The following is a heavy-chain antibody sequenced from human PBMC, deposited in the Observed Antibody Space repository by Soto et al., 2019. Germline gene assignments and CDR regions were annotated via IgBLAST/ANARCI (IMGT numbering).Heavy chain of an antibody. D-gene: IGHD3-22*01. J-gene: IGHJ4*02. CDR3: ARSITMIARFDY. CDR1: GGTFSSYA. V-gene: IGHV1-69*12. CDR2: IIPIFGTA. Sequence: QVQLVQSGAEVKKPGSSVKVSCQASGGTFSSYAISWVRQAPGQGLEWMGGIIPIFGTANYEQKFQGRVTITADESTSTAYMELSSLRSEDTAVYYCARSITMIARFDYWGQGTLVTVSS.